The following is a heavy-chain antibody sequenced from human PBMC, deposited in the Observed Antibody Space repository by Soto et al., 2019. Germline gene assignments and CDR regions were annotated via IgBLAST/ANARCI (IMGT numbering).Heavy chain of an antibody. V-gene: IGHV4-39*01. Sequence: SETLSLTCTVSGGSISSSSYYWGWIRQPPGKGLEWIGSIYYSGSAYYNPSLKSRVTISVDTSKNQFSLKLSSVTAADTAVYYCASLYGDYVSYWGQGTLVTVSS. CDR1: GGSISSSSYY. J-gene: IGHJ4*02. CDR3: ASLYGDYVSY. D-gene: IGHD4-17*01. CDR2: IYYSGSA.